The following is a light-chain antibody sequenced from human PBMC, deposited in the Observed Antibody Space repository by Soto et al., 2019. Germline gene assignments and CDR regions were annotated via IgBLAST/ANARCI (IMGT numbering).Light chain of an antibody. Sequence: DIQMTQSPSSVSASVGDRVTITCRASQDILSWLAWYQQKPGEAPRLLIYASSNLQSGVPSRFSGSGSGTDFTRTISSLQPEDFATYYWQQANSFPITFGPGTRLDIK. CDR1: QDILSW. CDR3: QQANSFPIT. CDR2: ASS. V-gene: IGKV1-12*01. J-gene: IGKJ3*01.